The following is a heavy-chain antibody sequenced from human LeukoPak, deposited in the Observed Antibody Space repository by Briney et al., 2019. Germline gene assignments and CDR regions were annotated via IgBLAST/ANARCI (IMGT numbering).Heavy chain of an antibody. CDR1: GGSISSYY. CDR2: IYYSGST. V-gene: IGHV4-59*13. J-gene: IGHJ4*02. CDR3: ARDARGYSYIDY. Sequence: PSETLSLTCTVPGGSISSYYWSWIRQPPGKGLEWIAYIYYSGSTNYNPSLKSRVTISVDTSKNQFSQKLSSVTAADTAVYYCARDARGYSYIDYWGQGTLVTVSS. D-gene: IGHD5-18*01.